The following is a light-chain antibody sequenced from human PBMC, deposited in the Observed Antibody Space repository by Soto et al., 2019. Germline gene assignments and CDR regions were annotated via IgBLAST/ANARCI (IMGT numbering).Light chain of an antibody. CDR1: TGAVTSGHY. Sequence: QAVVTQEPSLTVSPGGTVTLTCGSSTGAVTSGHYPYWFQQKPGQAPRTLISDTSNKHSWTPARFSGSLLGGKAALTLSGAQPEDEAEYYCLLSDSGARVFGGGTKVTVL. CDR3: LLSDSGARV. CDR2: DTS. J-gene: IGLJ2*01. V-gene: IGLV7-46*01.